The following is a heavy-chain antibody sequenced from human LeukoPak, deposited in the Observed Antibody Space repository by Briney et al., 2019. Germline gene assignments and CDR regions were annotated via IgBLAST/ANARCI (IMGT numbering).Heavy chain of an antibody. V-gene: IGHV3-21*01. CDR1: GFTFSSYS. D-gene: IGHD3-16*01. CDR2: ISSSSSYI. Sequence: GGPLRLSCAASGFTFSSYSMNWVRQAPGKGLEWVSSISSSSSYIYYADSVKGRFTISRDNAKNSLYLQMNSLRAEDTAVYYCARELGGDYFDYWGQGTLVTVSS. CDR3: ARELGGDYFDY. J-gene: IGHJ4*02.